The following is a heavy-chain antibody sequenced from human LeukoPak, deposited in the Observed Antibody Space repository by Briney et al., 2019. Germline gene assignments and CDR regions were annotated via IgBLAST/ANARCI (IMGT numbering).Heavy chain of an antibody. V-gene: IGHV3-30*04. CDR2: ISYDGSNK. CDR3: ARALNGASCD. CDR1: GFTFSSYA. Sequence: GGSLRLSCAASGFTFSSYAMHWVRQDPGKGLEWVAVISYDGSNKYYADSVKGRFTISRDNSKNTLYLQMNSLRAEDTAVYYCARALNGASCDWGQGTLVTVSS. J-gene: IGHJ4*02. D-gene: IGHD1-26*01.